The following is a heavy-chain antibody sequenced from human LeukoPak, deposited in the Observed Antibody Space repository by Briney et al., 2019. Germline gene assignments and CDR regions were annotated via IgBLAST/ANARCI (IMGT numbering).Heavy chain of an antibody. D-gene: IGHD3-22*01. J-gene: IGHJ4*02. CDR1: GGSFSGYY. CDR3: ATFYDSSGYYYFDY. Sequence: PSETLSLTCAVYGGSFSGYYWSWIRQPPGKGLEWIGEINHSGSTNYNPSLKSRVTISVDTSKNQFSLKLSSVTAADTAVYYCATFYDSSGYYYFDYWGQGTLVTVSS. CDR2: INHSGST. V-gene: IGHV4-34*01.